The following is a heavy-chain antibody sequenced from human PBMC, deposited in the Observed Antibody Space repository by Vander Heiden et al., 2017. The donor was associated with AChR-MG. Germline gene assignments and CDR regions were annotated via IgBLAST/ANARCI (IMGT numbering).Heavy chain of an antibody. Sequence: VQLVASGGGVVQPGRSLRLSCAASGFTFSSYAMHWVRQAPGKGLEWVAVISYDGSNKYYADSVKGRFTISRDNSKNTLYLQMNSLRAEDTAVYYCARATEYSGYDLYLDYWGQGTLVTVSS. J-gene: IGHJ4*02. CDR2: ISYDGSNK. CDR3: ARATEYSGYDLYLDY. D-gene: IGHD5-12*01. V-gene: IGHV3-30-3*01. CDR1: GFTFSSYA.